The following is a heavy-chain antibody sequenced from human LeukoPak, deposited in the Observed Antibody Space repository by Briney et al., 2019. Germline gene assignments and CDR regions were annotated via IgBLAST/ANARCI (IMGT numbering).Heavy chain of an antibody. V-gene: IGHV4-34*01. CDR2: INHSGST. J-gene: IGHJ3*02. CDR3: ALGYCSSTSCVSAFDI. CDR1: GGSFSGYY. Sequence: SETLSLTCAVYGGSFSGYYWSWIRQPPGKGLEWIGEINHSGSTNYNPSLKSRVTISVDTSKNQFSLKLSCVTAADTAVYYCALGYCSSTSCVSAFDIWGQGTMVTVSS. D-gene: IGHD2-2*01.